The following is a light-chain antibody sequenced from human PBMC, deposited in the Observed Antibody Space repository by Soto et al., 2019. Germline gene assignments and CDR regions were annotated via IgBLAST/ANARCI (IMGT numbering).Light chain of an antibody. CDR2: GAS. V-gene: IGKV3-20*01. Sequence: DIKLTQSPCTLSLSPGDRATLSCRASQSVSTSYLAWYQQNPGQAPRLLIYGASSRATGIPDRFSGSGSGTDFTLTTSGRQPEDYAVYYCQQYGNSLGTFGQGTKVDI. J-gene: IGKJ1*01. CDR3: QQYGNSLGT. CDR1: QSVSTSY.